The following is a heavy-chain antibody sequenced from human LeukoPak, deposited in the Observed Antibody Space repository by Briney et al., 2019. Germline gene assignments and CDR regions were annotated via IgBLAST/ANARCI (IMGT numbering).Heavy chain of an antibody. Sequence: ASVKVSCKASEYTFTGYYIHWVRQAPGQGLEWMGRINPNNGGTNYAQKFQGRVTMTRDMSMSTAYIELSRLRSVDTAVYYCAGEDNSSGYRPFDIWGQGTMVTVPS. CDR3: AGEDNSSGYRPFDI. CDR1: EYTFTGYY. CDR2: INPNNGGT. V-gene: IGHV1-2*06. D-gene: IGHD3-22*01. J-gene: IGHJ3*02.